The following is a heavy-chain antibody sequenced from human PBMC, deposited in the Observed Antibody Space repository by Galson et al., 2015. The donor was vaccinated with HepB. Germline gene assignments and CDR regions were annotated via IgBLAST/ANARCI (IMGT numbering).Heavy chain of an antibody. Sequence: SLRLSCAASGFTFTDHYMSWIRQAPGKGLEWMALIWKDGSNKHYADSLKGRFRISRDNAKNTPFLEADSVRAEDTAVYYCAREDATITVAALEYSGPGVLVTVSS. V-gene: IGHV3-33*08. CDR3: AREDATITVAALEY. D-gene: IGHD6-13*01. CDR1: GFTFTDHY. CDR2: IWKDGSNK. J-gene: IGHJ4*02.